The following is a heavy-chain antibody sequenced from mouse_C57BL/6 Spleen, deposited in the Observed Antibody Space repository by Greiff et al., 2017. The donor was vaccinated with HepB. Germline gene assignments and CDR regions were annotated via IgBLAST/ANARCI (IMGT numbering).Heavy chain of an antibody. D-gene: IGHD2-4*01. V-gene: IGHV1-55*01. J-gene: IGHJ4*01. CDR3: ALYYDYDWAMDY. CDR2: IYPGSGST. Sequence: VQLQQPGAELVKPGASVKMSCKASGYTFTSYWITWVKQRPGQGLEWIGDIYPGSGSTNYTEKFKSKATLTVDTSSSTAYMQLSRLTSEDSAVYYCALYYDYDWAMDYWGQGTSVTVSS. CDR1: GYTFTSYW.